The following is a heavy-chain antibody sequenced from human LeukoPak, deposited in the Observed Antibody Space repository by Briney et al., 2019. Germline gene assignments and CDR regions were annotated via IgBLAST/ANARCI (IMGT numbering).Heavy chain of an antibody. V-gene: IGHV4-30-4*01. CDR2: IYSSGST. CDR1: GGSISSGDSY. J-gene: IGHJ4*02. Sequence: SQTLSLTCTVSGGSISSGDSYWSWIRQPPGKGLEWIGYIYSSGSTYYNPSLKSRVTISVDTSKNQFSLKLSSVTAADTAVYYCARQSPSYGDYDYWGQGTLVTVSS. D-gene: IGHD4-17*01. CDR3: ARQSPSYGDYDY.